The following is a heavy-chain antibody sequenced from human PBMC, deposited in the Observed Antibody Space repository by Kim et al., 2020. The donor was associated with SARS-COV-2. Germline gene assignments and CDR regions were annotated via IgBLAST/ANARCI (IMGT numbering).Heavy chain of an antibody. D-gene: IGHD2-2*01. Sequence: GESLKISCKGSGYSFTSYWIGWVRQMPGKGLEWMGIIYPGDSDTRYSPSFQGQVTISADKSISTAYLQWSSLKASDTAMYYCARSGYCSSTSCHRGFDLWGRGTLVTVSS. J-gene: IGHJ2*01. CDR3: ARSGYCSSTSCHRGFDL. CDR1: GYSFTSYW. V-gene: IGHV5-51*01. CDR2: IYPGDSDT.